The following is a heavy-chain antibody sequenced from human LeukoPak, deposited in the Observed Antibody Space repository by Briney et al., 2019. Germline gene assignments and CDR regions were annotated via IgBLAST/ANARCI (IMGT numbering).Heavy chain of an antibody. D-gene: IGHD3-10*01. CDR1: GGSISSGGYS. V-gene: IGHV4-61*03. CDR2: IWYSGTT. J-gene: IGHJ4*02. Sequence: SQTLSLTCAVSGGSISSGGYSWSWIRQPPETGLEWIGYIWYSGTTNYNPSLKSRVTMSVDTSKNHFSLRLSSVTAADTAIYYCVRTISDGSGDYWGQGILVTVSA. CDR3: VRTISDGSGDY.